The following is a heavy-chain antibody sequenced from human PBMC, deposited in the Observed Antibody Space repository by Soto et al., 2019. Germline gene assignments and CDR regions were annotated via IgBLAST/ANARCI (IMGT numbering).Heavy chain of an antibody. D-gene: IGHD2-21*01. J-gene: IGHJ4*02. Sequence: QVLLVQSGADVKKPGASVKVSCKTSGYTFTEFDINWVRQAPGQGLEWMGWMNTNTGNTGYAQKFQGRGTMTRDTAISTAYTELRRLRSEDTAVYYCARVVRCCGGHAGYWGQGTLVTVPS. CDR2: MNTNTGNT. CDR1: GYTFTEFD. V-gene: IGHV1-8*01. CDR3: ARVVRCCGGHAGY.